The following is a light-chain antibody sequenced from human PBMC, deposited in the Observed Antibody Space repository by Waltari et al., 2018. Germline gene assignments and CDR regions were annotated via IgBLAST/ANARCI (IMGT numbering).Light chain of an antibody. V-gene: IGKV5-2*01. Sequence: ETTLTQSPAFMSATPRDKVNISCRASQDFDDEMNWYQQKPGEGAIFIIQEATTLVPGIPPRFSGSGYGTDFTLTINNIQSEDVASYFCLEHDNFPTHTFGQGTKLEIK. CDR2: EAT. CDR1: QDFDDE. J-gene: IGKJ2*01. CDR3: LEHDNFPTHT.